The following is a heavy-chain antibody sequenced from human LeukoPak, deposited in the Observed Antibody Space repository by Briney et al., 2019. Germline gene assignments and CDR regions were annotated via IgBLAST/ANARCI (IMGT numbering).Heavy chain of an antibody. D-gene: IGHD3-22*01. CDR3: AGASYDSSGSYFDY. CDR2: IYYSGST. J-gene: IGHJ4*02. Sequence: SETLSLTCTVSGGSISSGDYYWSWIRQPPGKGLEWIGYIYYSGSTYYNPSLKSRVTISVDTSKDQFSLKLSSVTAADTAVYYCAGASYDSSGSYFDYWGQGTLVTVSS. V-gene: IGHV4-30-4*01. CDR1: GGSISSGDYY.